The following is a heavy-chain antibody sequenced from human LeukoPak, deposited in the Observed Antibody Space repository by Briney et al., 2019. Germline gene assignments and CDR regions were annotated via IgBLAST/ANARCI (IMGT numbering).Heavy chain of an antibody. CDR1: GFTVTSDY. D-gene: IGHD6-25*01. CDR3: ARGGERLSATRY. J-gene: IGHJ4*02. CDR2: IYSGGST. V-gene: IGHV3-66*01. Sequence: GGSLRLSCAASGFTVTSDYMSWVRQAPGKGLEWVSVIYSGGSTYYSDSVKGRFTISTDNSKNTLYLQMNSLRAEDTAVYYCARGGERLSATRYWGQGTLVTVSS.